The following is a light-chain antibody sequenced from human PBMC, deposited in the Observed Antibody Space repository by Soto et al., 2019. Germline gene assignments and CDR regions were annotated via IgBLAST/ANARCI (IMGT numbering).Light chain of an antibody. CDR1: SSDVGSYNL. J-gene: IGLJ3*02. CDR3: CSYAGSSTCWV. V-gene: IGLV2-23*01. Sequence: QSVLTQPASVSGSPGQSITISCTGTSSDVGSYNLVSWYQQHPGKDPKLMIYEGSKRPSGVSNRFSGSKSGNTASLTISGLQAEDEADYYCCSYAGSSTCWVFGGGTKVTVL. CDR2: EGS.